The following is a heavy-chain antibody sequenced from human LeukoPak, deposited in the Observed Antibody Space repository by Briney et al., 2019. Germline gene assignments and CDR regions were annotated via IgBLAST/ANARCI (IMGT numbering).Heavy chain of an antibody. Sequence: PSETLSLTCTVSGGSISSYYWSWIRQPPEKGLEWIGYIYYSGSTNYNLSLKSRVTISVDTSKNQFSLKLSSVTAADTAVYYCARRSASNYVFDYWGQGTLVTVSS. D-gene: IGHD4-11*01. CDR2: IYYSGST. CDR3: ARRSASNYVFDY. V-gene: IGHV4-59*08. J-gene: IGHJ4*02. CDR1: GGSISSYY.